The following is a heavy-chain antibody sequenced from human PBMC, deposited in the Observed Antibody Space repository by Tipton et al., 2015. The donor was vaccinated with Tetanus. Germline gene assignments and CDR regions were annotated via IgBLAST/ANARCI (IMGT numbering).Heavy chain of an antibody. CDR2: VYYSGNT. V-gene: IGHV4-39*01. Sequence: TLSLTCSVSGGSISSRNYYWGWIRQPPGKGLEFIGRVYYSGNTYYNPSLKSRVTISVDTSKNQFSLKLSSVTATDTAAYYCAAQIIPTDRGGWFDPWGQGTLVTVSS. CDR1: GGSISSRNYY. D-gene: IGHD3-3*01. CDR3: AAQIIPTDRGGWFDP. J-gene: IGHJ5*02.